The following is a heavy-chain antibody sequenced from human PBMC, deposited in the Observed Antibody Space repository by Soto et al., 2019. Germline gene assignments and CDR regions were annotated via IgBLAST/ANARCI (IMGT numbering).Heavy chain of an antibody. CDR3: AHLVGYCTNGVCWFDP. D-gene: IGHD2-8*01. V-gene: IGHV2-5*02. J-gene: IGHJ5*02. CDR2: IYWDDDK. Sequence: QITLKESGPTLVKPTQTLTLTCTFSGFSLSTSGVGVGWIRQPPGKALEWLALIYWDDDKRYSPSLKSRLTITXXTXKXXVVLTMTNMDPVDTATYYCAHLVGYCTNGVCWFDPWGQGTLVTVSS. CDR1: GFSLSTSGVG.